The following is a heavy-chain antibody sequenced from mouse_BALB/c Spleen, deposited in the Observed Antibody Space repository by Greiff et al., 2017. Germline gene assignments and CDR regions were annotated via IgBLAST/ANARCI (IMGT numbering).Heavy chain of an antibody. CDR1: GFTFSSFG. J-gene: IGHJ1*01. V-gene: IGHV5-17*02. CDR2: ISSGSSTI. D-gene: IGHD2-1*01. Sequence: EVKLMESGGGLVQPGGSRKLSCAASGFTFSSFGMHWVRQAPEKGLEWVAYISSGSSTIYYADTVKGRFTISRDNPKNTLFLQMTSLRSEDTAMYCCARGDGNYLWYFDVWGAGTTVTVSS. CDR3: ARGDGNYLWYFDV.